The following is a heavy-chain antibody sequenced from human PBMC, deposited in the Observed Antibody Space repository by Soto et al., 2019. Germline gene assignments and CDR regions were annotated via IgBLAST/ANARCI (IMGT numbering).Heavy chain of an antibody. CDR1: GFTVSSNY. Sequence: VQLVESGGGLIQPGGSLRLSCAASGFTVSSNYMSWVRQAPGKGLEWVSVIYSGGSTYYADSVKGRFTISRDNSKNTLYLQMNSLRAEDTAVYYCARAGAYYYDSRGHTTAYYYGMDVWGQGTTVPVSS. V-gene: IGHV3-53*01. D-gene: IGHD3-22*01. J-gene: IGHJ6*02. CDR2: IYSGGST. CDR3: ARAGAYYYDSRGHTTAYYYGMDV.